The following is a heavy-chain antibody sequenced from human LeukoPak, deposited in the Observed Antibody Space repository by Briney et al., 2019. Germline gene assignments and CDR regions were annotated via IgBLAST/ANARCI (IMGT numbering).Heavy chain of an antibody. Sequence: KSGGSLRLSCAASGFTFSSYSMNWDRQAPGKGLEWVSCISSSSSYIYYADSVKGRFTISRYNAKTSLYLQMNSLRAEDTAVYYCVRESLPLSILWFDPWGQGTLVTVSS. CDR2: ISSSSSYI. D-gene: IGHD2/OR15-2a*01. J-gene: IGHJ5*02. CDR3: VRESLPLSILWFDP. V-gene: IGHV3-21*04. CDR1: GFTFSSYS.